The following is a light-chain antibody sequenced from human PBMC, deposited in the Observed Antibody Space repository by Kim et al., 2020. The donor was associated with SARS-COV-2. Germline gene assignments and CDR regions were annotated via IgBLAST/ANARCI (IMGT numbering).Light chain of an antibody. V-gene: IGKV1-27*01. CDR3: QKYNSAPWT. Sequence: ASVGDIVTITCRASQGISNYLAWYQQTPGKVPKLLIYAASTLQSGVPSRFSGSVSGTDFTLTISSLQPEDVATYSCQKYNSAPWTFGQGTKVDIK. J-gene: IGKJ1*01. CDR1: QGISNY. CDR2: AAS.